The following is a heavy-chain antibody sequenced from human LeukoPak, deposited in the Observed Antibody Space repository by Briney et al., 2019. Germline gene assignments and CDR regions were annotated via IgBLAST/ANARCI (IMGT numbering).Heavy chain of an antibody. D-gene: IGHD3-22*01. Sequence: GESLKISCTSSGYSFAPYWIGWVRQMPGKGLEWMGLIYPGDSDTRYSPSFQRQVTISADKSISTAYLQWSSLKASDTAMYYCARQDYYDSSYYYLVWGQGTLVTVSS. CDR1: GYSFAPYW. J-gene: IGHJ4*02. V-gene: IGHV5-51*01. CDR2: IYPGDSDT. CDR3: ARQDYYDSSYYYLV.